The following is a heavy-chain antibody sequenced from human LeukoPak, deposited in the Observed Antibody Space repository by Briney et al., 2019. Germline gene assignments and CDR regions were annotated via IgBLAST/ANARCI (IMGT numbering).Heavy chain of an antibody. J-gene: IGHJ2*01. D-gene: IGHD3-10*01. CDR3: ATAGGYGSGSYYKAYWYFDL. CDR2: FDPEDGET. Sequence: ASVKVSCKVSGYTLTELSMHWVRQAPGKGLEWMGGFDPEDGETIYAQKFQGRVTMTEETSTDTAYMELSSLRSEDTAVYYCATAGGYGSGSYYKAYWYFDLWGRGTLVTVSS. V-gene: IGHV1-24*01. CDR1: GYTLTELS.